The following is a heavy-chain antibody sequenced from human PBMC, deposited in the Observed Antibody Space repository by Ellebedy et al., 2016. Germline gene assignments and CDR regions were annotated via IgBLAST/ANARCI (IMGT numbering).Heavy chain of an antibody. CDR2: INPHGSEE. J-gene: IGHJ5*02. Sequence: GGSLRLSXAASGFTFKTYWMNWVRQAPGKGLEWVANINPHGSEETYVDSVKGRFTVSRDNAQKSLDLQMNSLTVEDTAIYYCAGWGAEGNPWGRGTLVTVSS. CDR3: AGWGAEGNP. CDR1: GFTFKTYW. V-gene: IGHV3-7*01. D-gene: IGHD3-16*01.